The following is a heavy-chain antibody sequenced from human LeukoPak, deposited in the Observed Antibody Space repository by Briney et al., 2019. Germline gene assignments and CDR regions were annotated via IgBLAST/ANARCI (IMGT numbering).Heavy chain of an antibody. J-gene: IGHJ4*02. CDR1: GFTFSTYV. Sequence: GGSLRLSCAASGFTFSTYVMHWVRQAPGKGLEWVAVIWYDGSNQNYADSVKGRFTISRDNSKNTLYPQMNSLRAEDTAVYYCARDHGYSGYDYYFDYWGQGTLVTVSS. CDR2: IWYDGSNQ. V-gene: IGHV3-33*01. D-gene: IGHD5-12*01. CDR3: ARDHGYSGYDYYFDY.